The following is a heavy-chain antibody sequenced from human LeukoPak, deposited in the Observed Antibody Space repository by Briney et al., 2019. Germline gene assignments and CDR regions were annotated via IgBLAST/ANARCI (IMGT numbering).Heavy chain of an antibody. CDR2: VSGSADVT. CDR1: GGSFSGYY. D-gene: IGHD2-15*01. CDR3: SRWNEDIRSREY. J-gene: IGHJ4*02. Sequence: PSETLSLTCAVYGGSFSGYYWSWIRQAPGKGLEWVSAVSGSADVTYYADSVKGRFTISRDNSKNTLYLQMNSLRAEDTAVYYCSRWNEDIRSREYWGQGTLVAVSS. V-gene: IGHV3-23*01.